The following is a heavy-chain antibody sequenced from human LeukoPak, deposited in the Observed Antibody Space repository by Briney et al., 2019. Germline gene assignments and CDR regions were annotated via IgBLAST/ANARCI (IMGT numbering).Heavy chain of an antibody. D-gene: IGHD3-3*01. J-gene: IGHJ3*02. V-gene: IGHV4-30-4*08. CDR1: GGSISSGDYY. CDR3: ARDSYYDFWSGYSPGAFDI. CDR2: IYYSGST. Sequence: SETLSLTCTVSGGSISSGDYYWSWIRQPPGKGLEWIGYIYYSGSTYYNPSLKSRVTISVDTSKNQFSLKLSSVTAADTAVYYCARDSYYDFWSGYSPGAFDIWGQGTMVTVSS.